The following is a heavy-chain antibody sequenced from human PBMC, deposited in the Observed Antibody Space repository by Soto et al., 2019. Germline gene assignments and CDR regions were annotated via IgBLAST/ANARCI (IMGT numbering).Heavy chain of an antibody. J-gene: IGHJ5*02. D-gene: IGHD2-21*01. V-gene: IGHV4-30-4*01. CDR1: GGSVSGVYYF. CDR2: IYYTGIT. Sequence: SETLSLTCTVSGGSVSGVYYFWSWIRQSPGKGLEWIGYIYYTGITHLNPSLKIPLTMAVDTSKNEFSLTLPSVSAEDTAVYFCAREERKGIISWFDPWGQGTPVTVSS. CDR3: AREERKGIISWFDP.